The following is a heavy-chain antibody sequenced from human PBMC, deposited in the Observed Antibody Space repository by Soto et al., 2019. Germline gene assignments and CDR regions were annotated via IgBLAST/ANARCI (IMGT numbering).Heavy chain of an antibody. V-gene: IGHV4-30-4*01. D-gene: IGHD4-17*01. CDR1: GGSISSGDYY. CDR3: ARGPTVTPYYYYGMDV. CDR2: IYYSGST. J-gene: IGHJ6*02. Sequence: PSETLSLTCTVSGGSISSGDYYWSWIGQPPGKGLEWIGYIYYSGSTYYNPSLKSRVTISVDTSKNQFSLKLSSVTAADTAVYYCARGPTVTPYYYYGMDVWGQGTTVTVSS.